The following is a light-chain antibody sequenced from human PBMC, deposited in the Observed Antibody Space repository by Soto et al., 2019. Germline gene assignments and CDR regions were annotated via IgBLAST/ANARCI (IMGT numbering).Light chain of an antibody. J-gene: IGLJ3*02. CDR3: SAYTARSTLV. CDR2: SNN. V-gene: IGLV1-44*01. Sequence: QSVLTQPPSASGTPGQRVTISCSGSSSNIGTYGVNWYQQLPGTAPKFLIYSNNLRPSGVPDRFSGSKSGTSASLAISGLQSEDEGDYYCSAYTARSTLVFGGGTKLTVL. CDR1: SSNIGTYG.